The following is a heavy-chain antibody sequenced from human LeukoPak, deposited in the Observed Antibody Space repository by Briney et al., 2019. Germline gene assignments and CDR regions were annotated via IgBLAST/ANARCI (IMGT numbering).Heavy chain of an antibody. CDR2: IYYSGST. D-gene: IGHD4-17*01. V-gene: IGHV4-59*01. J-gene: IGHJ6*02. Sequence: SETLSLTCTVSGGSISSYYWSWLRQPPGKGLEWIGYIYYSGSTNYNPSLKSRVTISVDTSKNQFSLKLSSVTAADTAVYYCARGPIYDGDLILYGMDVWGQGTTVTVSS. CDR1: GGSISSYY. CDR3: ARGPIYDGDLILYGMDV.